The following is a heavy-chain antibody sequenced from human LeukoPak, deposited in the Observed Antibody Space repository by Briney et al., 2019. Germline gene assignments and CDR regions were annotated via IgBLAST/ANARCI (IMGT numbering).Heavy chain of an antibody. Sequence: GASVKVSCKASGCTFSSYAISWVRQAPGQGLEWMGRIIPIFGIANYAQKFQGRVTITADKSTSTAYMELSSLRSEDTAVYYCARERKWDYYDSSGYYRGVYFDYWGQGTLVTVSS. V-gene: IGHV1-69*04. D-gene: IGHD3-22*01. CDR1: GCTFSSYA. CDR2: IIPIFGIA. CDR3: ARERKWDYYDSSGYYRGVYFDY. J-gene: IGHJ4*02.